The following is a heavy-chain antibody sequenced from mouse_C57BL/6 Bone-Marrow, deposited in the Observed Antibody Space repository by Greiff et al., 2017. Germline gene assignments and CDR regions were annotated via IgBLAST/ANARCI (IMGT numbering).Heavy chain of an antibody. V-gene: IGHV5-12*01. CDR1: GFTFSDYY. J-gene: IGHJ4*01. CDR2: ISNGGGST. Sequence: EVQLQQSGGGLVQPGGSLKLSCAASGFTFSDYYMYWVRQTPEKRLEWVAYISNGGGSTYYPDTVKGRFTISRDNAKNTLYLQMSRLKSEDTAMYYCARQDYDYDYAMDYWGQGTSVTVSS. CDR3: ARQDYDYDYAMDY. D-gene: IGHD2-4*01.